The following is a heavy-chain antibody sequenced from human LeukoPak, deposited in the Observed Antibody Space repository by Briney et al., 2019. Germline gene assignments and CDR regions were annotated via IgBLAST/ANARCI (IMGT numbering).Heavy chain of an antibody. CDR3: ARDPYNTGGYAAFDI. D-gene: IGHD3-22*01. CDR2: IKQDGSEK. J-gene: IGHJ3*02. Sequence: AGGSLRLSCAASGFTFSSNWMTWVRQAPGKGLEWVANIKQDGSEKQYVDSVKGRFTVSRDNAKNSLYLQMNSLRVEDTAVYYCARDPYNTGGYAAFDIWGQGTMVTVSS. CDR1: GFTFSSNW. V-gene: IGHV3-7*01.